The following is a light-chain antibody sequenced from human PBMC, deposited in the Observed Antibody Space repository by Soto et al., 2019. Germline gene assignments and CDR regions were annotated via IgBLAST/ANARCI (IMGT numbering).Light chain of an antibody. J-gene: IGKJ4*01. CDR2: GAS. CDR1: QRISNY. V-gene: IGKV1-39*01. Sequence: DIQMTQSPSSLSASVGDRVIITCRASQRISNYLNWYQQKPGKAPKLPIYGASTLQSGVPPRFSGSGSGTDFTLSISSLQPEDFASYYCQHSYRPPFAFGGGTKVEIK. CDR3: QHSYRPPFA.